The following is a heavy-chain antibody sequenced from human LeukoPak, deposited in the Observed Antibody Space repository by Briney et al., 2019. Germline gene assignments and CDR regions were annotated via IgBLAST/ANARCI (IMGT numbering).Heavy chain of an antibody. V-gene: IGHV3-30*04. CDR3: ARGAIMRSYNLIDE. D-gene: IGHD3-16*01. Sequence: PGGSLRLSCAASGFTFGSYAMHWVRQAPGKGLEWVAVILSDGSLQNSADSVRGRFIISRDNSKNTLFLQMSSLRPEDTSVYYCARGAIMRSYNLIDEWGQGTLVTVSS. CDR2: ILSDGSLQ. CDR1: GFTFGSYA. J-gene: IGHJ4*02.